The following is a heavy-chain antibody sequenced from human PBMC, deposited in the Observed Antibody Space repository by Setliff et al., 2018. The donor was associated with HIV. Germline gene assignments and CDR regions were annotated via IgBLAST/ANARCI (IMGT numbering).Heavy chain of an antibody. CDR3: ARSRSSYYDILTGYRYYFDY. CDR1: GYSISSGYY. V-gene: IGHV4-38-2*02. D-gene: IGHD3-9*01. CDR2: IYHSGST. J-gene: IGHJ4*02. Sequence: SETLSLTCTVSGYSISSGYYWGWIRQPPGKGLEWIGSIYHSGSTYYNPSLKSRVTISVDTSKNQFSLKLSSVTAADTAVYYCARSRSSYYDILTGYRYYFDYWGQGTLVTVSS.